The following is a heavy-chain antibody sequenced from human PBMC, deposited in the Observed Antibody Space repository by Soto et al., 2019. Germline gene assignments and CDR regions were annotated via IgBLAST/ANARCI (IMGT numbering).Heavy chain of an antibody. CDR1: GFTFSSYG. Sequence: QVQLVESGGGVVQPGRSLRLSCAASGFTFSSYGMHWVRQAPGKGLEWVAVIWYDGSNKYYADSVKGRFTISRDNSKNQLYLQMNSLRAEDTAVYYCATSGRGGYYYYYGMDVWGQGTTVTVSS. CDR3: ATSGRGGYYYYYGMDV. V-gene: IGHV3-33*01. J-gene: IGHJ6*02. D-gene: IGHD3-16*01. CDR2: IWYDGSNK.